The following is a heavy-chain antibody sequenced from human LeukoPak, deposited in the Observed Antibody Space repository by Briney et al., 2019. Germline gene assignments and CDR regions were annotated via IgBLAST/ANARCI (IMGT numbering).Heavy chain of an antibody. J-gene: IGHJ6*03. CDR3: ARVRDVGCGSCSHPYYYYYMDV. CDR1: GFTFSSYA. Sequence: PGRSLRLSCAASGFTFSSYAMHWVRQAPGKGLEWVAVISYDGSNKYYADSVKGRFTISRDNSKNTLYLQMNSLRAEDTAVYYCARVRDVGCGSCSHPYYYYYMDVWGKGTTVTVSS. V-gene: IGHV3-30-3*01. D-gene: IGHD2-15*01. CDR2: ISYDGSNK.